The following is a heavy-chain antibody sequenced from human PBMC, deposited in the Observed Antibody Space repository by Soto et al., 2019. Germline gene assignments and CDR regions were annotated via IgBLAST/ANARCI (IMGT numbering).Heavy chain of an antibody. V-gene: IGHV5-51*01. CDR3: ARPSLYYYDSSGYFHDAFDI. Sequence: PGESLKISCKGSGYSFTSYWVGWVRQMPGKGLEWMGIIYPGDSDTRYSPSFQGQVTISADKSISTAYLQWSSLKASDTAMYYCARPSLYYYDSSGYFHDAFDIWGQGTMVTVSS. D-gene: IGHD3-22*01. J-gene: IGHJ3*02. CDR2: IYPGDSDT. CDR1: GYSFTSYW.